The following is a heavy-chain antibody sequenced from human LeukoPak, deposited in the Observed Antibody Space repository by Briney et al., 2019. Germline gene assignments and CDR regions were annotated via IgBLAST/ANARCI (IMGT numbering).Heavy chain of an antibody. CDR3: ARDPGYRGESGWFDP. Sequence: GGSLRPSCAASGFPFSSYAMSWVRQAPGKGLEWVSAISGSGGSTYYADSVKGRVAISRDNSKNTLYLQMNSLRAEDTAVYYCARDPGYRGESGWFDPWGQGTLVTVSS. V-gene: IGHV3-23*01. CDR1: GFPFSSYA. D-gene: IGHD5-18*01. J-gene: IGHJ5*02. CDR2: ISGSGGST.